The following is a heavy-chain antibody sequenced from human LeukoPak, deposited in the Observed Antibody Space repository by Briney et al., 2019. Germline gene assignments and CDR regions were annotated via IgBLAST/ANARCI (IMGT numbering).Heavy chain of an antibody. Sequence: SETLSLTCTVSGGAISSYFWSWIRQPPGKGLEWIAYFYYSGSTNYNPSLKSRVTISGDTSKNQFSLKLNSVTAEDTAIYYCARSRYGSGTHPCYFDYWGRGTLVTVSS. V-gene: IGHV4-59*08. CDR3: ARSRYGSGTHPCYFDY. J-gene: IGHJ4*02. CDR2: FYYSGST. CDR1: GGAISSYF. D-gene: IGHD3-10*01.